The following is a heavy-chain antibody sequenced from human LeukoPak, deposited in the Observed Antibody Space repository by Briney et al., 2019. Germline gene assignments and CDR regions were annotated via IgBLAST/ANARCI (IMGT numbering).Heavy chain of an antibody. D-gene: IGHD6-25*01. CDR1: GGSFSGYY. V-gene: IGHV4-34*01. CDR3: ARFSRGYGRWPEFDY. J-gene: IGHJ4*02. CDR2: INHSGST. Sequence: SETLSLTCAVYGGSFSGYYWSWIRQPPGKGLEWIGEINHSGSTNYNPSLKSRVTISVDTSKNQFSLKLGSVTAADTAVYYCARFSRGYGRWPEFDYWGQGTLVTVSS.